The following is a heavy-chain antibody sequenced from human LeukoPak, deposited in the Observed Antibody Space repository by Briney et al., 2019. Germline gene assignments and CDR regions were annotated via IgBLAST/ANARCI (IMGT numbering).Heavy chain of an antibody. V-gene: IGHV4-38-2*02. CDR2: IYYSGST. J-gene: IGHJ4*02. D-gene: IGHD3-22*01. Sequence: SETLSLTCTVSGYSISSGYYWGWIRQPPGKGLEWIGSIYYSGSTYYNPSLKSRVTISVDTSKNQFSLKLSSVTAADTAVYHCARAGDYYDSFWPDYWGQGTLVTVSS. CDR3: ARAGDYYDSFWPDY. CDR1: GYSISSGYY.